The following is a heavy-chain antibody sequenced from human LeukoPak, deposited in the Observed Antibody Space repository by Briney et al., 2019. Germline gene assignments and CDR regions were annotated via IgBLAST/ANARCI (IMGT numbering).Heavy chain of an antibody. D-gene: IGHD3-3*01. V-gene: IGHV3-23*01. CDR1: GFTFGNYA. CDR2: ITGGGGST. Sequence: GGSLRLSCAASGFTFGNYAMSWVRQAPGKGLEWASGITGGGGSTYYADSVRGRFTVSRDTSKSTLYLQMNSLRAEDTALYYCAKYQAIWRGYFDYWGQGTLVTVSS. J-gene: IGHJ4*02. CDR3: AKYQAIWRGYFDY.